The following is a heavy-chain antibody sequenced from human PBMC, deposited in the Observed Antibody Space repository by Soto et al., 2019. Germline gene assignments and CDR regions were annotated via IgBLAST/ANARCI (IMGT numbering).Heavy chain of an antibody. CDR2: ISYAGSNK. J-gene: IGHJ4*02. Sequence: QVQLVESGGGVVQPGRSLRLSCAASGFTFSSYGMHWVRQAPGKGLEWVAVISYAGSNKYYADSVKGRFTISRDNSKNTLYLQMSRRRAEDTAVYYCAKGAYRSGYHLGYWGQGTLVTVSS. CDR1: GFTFSSYG. CDR3: AKGAYRSGYHLGY. D-gene: IGHD2-15*01. V-gene: IGHV3-30*18.